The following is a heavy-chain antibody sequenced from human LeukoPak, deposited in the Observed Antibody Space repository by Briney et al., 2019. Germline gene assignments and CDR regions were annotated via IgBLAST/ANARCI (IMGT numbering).Heavy chain of an antibody. D-gene: IGHD2-2*02. CDR1: GGTFSSYA. CDR3: ARAPSRYCSSTSCYKYYYYYGMDV. Sequence: ASVKLSCKASGGTFSSYAISWVRQAPGQGIEWMGGVIPIFGTANYAQTFQGRVTITADESTSTAYMELSSLRSEDTAVYYCARAPSRYCSSTSCYKYYYYYGMDVWGKGTTVTVSS. CDR2: VIPIFGTA. V-gene: IGHV1-69*13. J-gene: IGHJ6*04.